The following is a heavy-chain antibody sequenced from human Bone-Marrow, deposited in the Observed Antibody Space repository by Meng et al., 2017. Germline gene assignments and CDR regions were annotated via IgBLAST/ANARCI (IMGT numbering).Heavy chain of an antibody. V-gene: IGHV4-39*07. D-gene: IGHD1-26*01. J-gene: IGHJ4*02. CDR3: ARALVGANDY. Sequence: SETLSLTCTVSGSSISITNYYWGWIRQPPGTGLEWIGTVDKSGNTYYNASLKSRVTISIDTSKNQFSLKLSSVTAADTAVYYCARALVGANDYWGQGTLVTVSS. CDR2: VDKSGNT. CDR1: GSSISITNYY.